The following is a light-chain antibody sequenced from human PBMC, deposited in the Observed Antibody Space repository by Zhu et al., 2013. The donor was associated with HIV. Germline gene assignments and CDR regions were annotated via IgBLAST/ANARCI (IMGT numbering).Light chain of an antibody. CDR1: SSNIGTGYA. J-gene: IGLJ1*01. CDR3: QSYDSSLSGYV. CDR2: ENN. Sequence: QSVLTQPPSMSGAPGQTVNISCSGSSSNIGTGYAVHWYQQLPRTAPKLLIYENNNRPSGVPDRFSGSKSGTSASLAITGLQAEDEADYYCQSYDSSLSGYVFGTGTKVTVL. V-gene: IGLV1-40*01.